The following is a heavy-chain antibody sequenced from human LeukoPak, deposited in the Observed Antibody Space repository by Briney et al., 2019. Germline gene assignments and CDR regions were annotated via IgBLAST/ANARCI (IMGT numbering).Heavy chain of an antibody. J-gene: IGHJ4*02. CDR2: ISWNSGSI. D-gene: IGHD3-22*01. CDR3: AKDAIYYYDSSGPFDY. CDR1: GFTFDDYA. V-gene: IGHV3-9*01. Sequence: GGSLRLSCAASGFTFDDYAMHWVRQAPGKGLEWVSGISWNSGSIGYADSVKGRFTISRDNAKNSLYLQMNSLRAEDTALYYCAKDAIYYYDSSGPFDYWGQGTLVTVSS.